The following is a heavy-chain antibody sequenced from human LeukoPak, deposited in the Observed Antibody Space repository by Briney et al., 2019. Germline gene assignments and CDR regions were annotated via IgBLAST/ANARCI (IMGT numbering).Heavy chain of an antibody. V-gene: IGHV4-39*01. D-gene: IGHD4-17*01. CDR2: IYYSGST. Sequence: PSQTLSLTCTVSGGSIVSYYWGWIRQPPGKGLEWVGRIYYSGSTYNNPSLKSRVTISLDTSKNQFSLKLSSVTAADTAMYFCARQGYADFSSRPFDYWGQGTLVTVSS. CDR1: GGSIVSYY. CDR3: ARQGYADFSSRPFDY. J-gene: IGHJ4*02.